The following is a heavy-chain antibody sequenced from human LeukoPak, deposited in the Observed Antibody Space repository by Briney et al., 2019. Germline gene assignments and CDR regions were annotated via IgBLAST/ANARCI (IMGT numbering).Heavy chain of an antibody. CDR3: ARPNIVATITAAMDV. J-gene: IGHJ6*02. D-gene: IGHD5-12*01. CDR1: GXSITSSRYY. V-gene: IGHV4-39*01. CDR2: IDSSGSA. Sequence: PSETLSLTCTVSGXSITSSRYYWGWIRQPPGKGLEWVGSIDSSGSAYYNPSLKSRVTISVDTSRNQFSLKLSSVTAADTAVYYCARPNIVATITAAMDVWGQGTTVTVAS.